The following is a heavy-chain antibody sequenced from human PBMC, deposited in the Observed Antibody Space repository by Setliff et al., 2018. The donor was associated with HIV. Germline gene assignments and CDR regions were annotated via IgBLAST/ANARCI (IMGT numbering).Heavy chain of an antibody. D-gene: IGHD3-22*01. CDR1: GGTFSSYA. J-gene: IGHJ3*02. CDR3: ARDPGGYDSSGFDAFDI. V-gene: IGHV1-69*13. Sequence: GASVKVSCKASGGTFSSYAISWVRQAPGQGLEGMGGIIPIFGTANYAQKFQGRVTITAVESTSTAYMELSSLRSEDTAVYYCARDPGGYDSSGFDAFDIWGQGTMVTVSS. CDR2: IIPIFGTA.